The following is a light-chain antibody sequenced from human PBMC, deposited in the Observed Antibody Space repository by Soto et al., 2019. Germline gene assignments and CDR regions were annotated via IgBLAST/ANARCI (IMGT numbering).Light chain of an antibody. J-gene: IGLJ2*01. CDR2: SNN. Sequence: QSVLTQPPSASGTPGQRVTISCSGSSSNIGSNTVNWYQQLPGTAPKLLIYSNNQRPSGVPDRPSGSKSGTSASLAISGLQSEDEADYYCAAWDDSLNGVVFGGGTKLTVL. CDR1: SSNIGSNT. CDR3: AAWDDSLNGVV. V-gene: IGLV1-44*01.